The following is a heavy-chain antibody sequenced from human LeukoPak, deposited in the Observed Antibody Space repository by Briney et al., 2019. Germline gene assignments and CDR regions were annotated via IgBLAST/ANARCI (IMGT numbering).Heavy chain of an antibody. J-gene: IGHJ4*02. CDR3: ARDDHYYGSGSLE. Sequence: GGSLRLSCAASGFTFSSYGMHWVRQAPGKGLEWVAFIRYDGSNKYYADSVKGRFTISRDNSKNTLYLQMNSLRAEDTAVYYCARDDHYYGSGSLEWGQGTLVTVSS. V-gene: IGHV3-30*02. CDR2: IRYDGSNK. D-gene: IGHD3-10*01. CDR1: GFTFSSYG.